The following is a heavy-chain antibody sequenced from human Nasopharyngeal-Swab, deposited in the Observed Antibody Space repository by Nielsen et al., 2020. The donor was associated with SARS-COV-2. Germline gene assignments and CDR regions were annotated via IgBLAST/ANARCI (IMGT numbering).Heavy chain of an antibody. V-gene: IGHV4-34*01. CDR2: INHSGST. D-gene: IGHD4-11*01. CDR3: ARGRGLPWFDP. Sequence: SETLSLTCAVYGGSFSGYYWSWIRQPPGKGLEWTGEINHSGSTNYNPSLKSRVTISVDTSKNQFSLKLSSVTAADTAVYYCARGRGLPWFDPWGQGTLVTVSS. CDR1: GGSFSGYY. J-gene: IGHJ5*02.